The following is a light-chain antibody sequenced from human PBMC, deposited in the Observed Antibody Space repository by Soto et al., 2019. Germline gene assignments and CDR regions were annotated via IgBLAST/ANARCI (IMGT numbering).Light chain of an antibody. CDR3: ASYTSSTPV. CDR2: DVS. Sequence: QSALTQPASVSGSPGQSITISCTGTSSDVGGYNYVSWYQQHPAKAPKLMIYDVSNRPSGVSNRFSGSKSGNTASLTISGLQAGDEADYYCASYTSSTPVFGGGTKLTVL. J-gene: IGLJ3*02. CDR1: SSDVGGYNY. V-gene: IGLV2-14*01.